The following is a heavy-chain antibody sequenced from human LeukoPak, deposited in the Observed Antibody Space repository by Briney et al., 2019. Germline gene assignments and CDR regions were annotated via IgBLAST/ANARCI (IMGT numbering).Heavy chain of an antibody. D-gene: IGHD3-16*02. J-gene: IGHJ4*02. Sequence: GGSLRLSCAASVFTFSSYAMSWVRQAPGKGLEWVSAISGSGGSPSYAGSVKGRFTNSIDNSMNTLYLQMNRLRAEDTAVYYCAKVPTITFGGVIVTPYYFDYWGQGTLVTVSS. CDR1: VFTFSSYA. CDR2: ISGSGGSP. CDR3: AKVPTITFGGVIVTPYYFDY. V-gene: IGHV3-23*01.